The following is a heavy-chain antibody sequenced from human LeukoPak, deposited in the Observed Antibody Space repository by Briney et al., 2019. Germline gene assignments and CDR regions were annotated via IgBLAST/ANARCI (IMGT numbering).Heavy chain of an antibody. CDR3: ARLSSGYYLDFDY. D-gene: IGHD3-22*01. Sequence: ASVKVSCKASGYTFTNYYIHWVRQAPGQGLEWMGLINPGGDNTDYAQNFQGRVTMTRDTSTSTAYMELRSLRSDDTAVYYCARLSSGYYLDFDYWGQGTLVTVSS. CDR2: INPGGDNT. V-gene: IGHV1-46*01. J-gene: IGHJ4*02. CDR1: GYTFTNYY.